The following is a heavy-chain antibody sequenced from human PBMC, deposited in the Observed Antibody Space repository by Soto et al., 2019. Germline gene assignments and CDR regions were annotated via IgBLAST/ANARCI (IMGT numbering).Heavy chain of an antibody. J-gene: IGHJ4*02. CDR1: GFTFSGYA. Sequence: EVRLLQSGGGLVQPGGSLRLSCAASGFTFSGYAFSWVRQAPGKGLEWVSAISDTGAATYYADFVGGRFTNSRDNSKNTLYLPMSSLRAEGTAVYYRAKEMTIGRPYDYWVQGTLVTVSS. CDR3: AKEMTIGRPYDY. V-gene: IGHV3-23*01. CDR2: ISDTGAAT.